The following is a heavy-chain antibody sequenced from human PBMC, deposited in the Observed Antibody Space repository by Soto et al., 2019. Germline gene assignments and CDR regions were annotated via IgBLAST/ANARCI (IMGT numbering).Heavy chain of an antibody. CDR3: AGGLDY. V-gene: IGHV3-23*01. CDR1: GLTFSNYG. Sequence: EVQLLESGGGLVQPGRSLRLSCAASGLTFSNYGMKWVRQAPGKGLEWVSGIDGTGDSTYYADSVKGRFTISRDNSKNTLYQQMNSLRAEDTAIYYCAGGLDYWGQGTLVTVSS. CDR2: IDGTGDST. J-gene: IGHJ4*02.